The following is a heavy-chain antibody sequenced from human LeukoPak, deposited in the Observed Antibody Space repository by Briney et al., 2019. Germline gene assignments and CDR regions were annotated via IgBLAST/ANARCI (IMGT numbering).Heavy chain of an antibody. CDR3: AKGAATGLVEWFDP. Sequence: GGSLRLSCSATGFIFSNYVVLGGRQAPGKGLEWVSSITGSGDNTFYADSVEGRFSLSRDNSKNMLYLQMYSLGAEDTAMYYCAKGAATGLVEWFDPWGQGTLVTVSS. V-gene: IGHV3-23*01. J-gene: IGHJ5*02. CDR2: ITGSGDNT. CDR1: GFIFSNYV. D-gene: IGHD6-13*01.